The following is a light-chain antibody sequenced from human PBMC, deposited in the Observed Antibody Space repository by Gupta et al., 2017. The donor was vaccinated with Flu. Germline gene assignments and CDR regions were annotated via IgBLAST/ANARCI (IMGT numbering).Light chain of an antibody. J-gene: IGLJ3*02. CDR2: EDH. CDR3: QSDGSSNLWV. CDR1: SGSIASNY. Sequence: NLMLTQPHPESEPPVPTVTISCTRSSGSIASNYVQWYQQRPGSAPTTVVYEDHHRPSGGTDRFSGSIDSSTNAASLTITGQKREDEDDYYCQSDGSSNLWVFGGGTKLTVL. V-gene: IGLV6-57*03.